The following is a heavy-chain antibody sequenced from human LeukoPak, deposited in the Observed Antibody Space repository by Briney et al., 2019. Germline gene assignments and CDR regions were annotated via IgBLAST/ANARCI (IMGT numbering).Heavy chain of an antibody. Sequence: GGPLRLSCVVSGFTFSNYWMSWVRQAPGKGLEWVSGISWNSGSIGYADSVKGRFTISRDNSKNTLYLQMNSLRAEDTAVYYCAKDGGSYSHLNYYYYMDVWGKGTTVTVSS. D-gene: IGHD1-26*01. CDR2: ISWNSGSI. V-gene: IGHV3-23*01. J-gene: IGHJ6*03. CDR3: AKDGGSYSHLNYYYYMDV. CDR1: GFTFSNYW.